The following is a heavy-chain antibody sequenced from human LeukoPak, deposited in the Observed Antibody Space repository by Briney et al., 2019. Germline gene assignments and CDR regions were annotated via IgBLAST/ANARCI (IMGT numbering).Heavy chain of an antibody. D-gene: IGHD3-3*01. CDR3: ARGTRYDFWSGYPNAFDI. J-gene: IGHJ3*02. CDR2: INHCVST. Sequence: SDTVSLTCAVCGGSFSRYYWSWIRQPPGKGLEWIGEINHCVSTNDNPSLERRVTISVDTAKSQFSLKLSSVTAADTAVYYCARGTRYDFWSGYPNAFDIWGQGTMVTVSS. V-gene: IGHV4-34*01. CDR1: GGSFSRYY.